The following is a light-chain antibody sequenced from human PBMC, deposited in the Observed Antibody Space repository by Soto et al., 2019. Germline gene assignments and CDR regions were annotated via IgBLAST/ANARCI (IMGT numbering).Light chain of an antibody. CDR1: QSVSNN. CDR2: GAS. Sequence: EIVLTQSPGTLSLSPGERATLSCRASQSVSNNYLAWYQQKPGQAPSLLIYGASTRATGTPARLSGSGSGTEFTLTISSLQSEDFAVYYCQQYIRWPLTFGAGTKVDIK. J-gene: IGKJ4*01. CDR3: QQYIRWPLT. V-gene: IGKV3-15*01.